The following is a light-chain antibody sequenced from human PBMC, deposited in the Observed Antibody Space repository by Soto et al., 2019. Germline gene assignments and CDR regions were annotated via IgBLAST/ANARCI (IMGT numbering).Light chain of an antibody. J-gene: IGKJ1*01. Sequence: VLTRSAGTLSLSPGERATLYCRASQSVSNNYLAWYKQKPGQAPRLLIYGASNRATGIPDRFSGSGSGTDFTLTIRRLEPEDFAVYYCQQYGSSGTFAQGTKLDIK. CDR2: GAS. CDR3: QQYGSSGT. CDR1: QSVSNNY. V-gene: IGKV3-20*01.